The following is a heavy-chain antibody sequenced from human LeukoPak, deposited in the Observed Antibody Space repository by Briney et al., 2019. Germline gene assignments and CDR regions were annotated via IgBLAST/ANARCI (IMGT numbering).Heavy chain of an antibody. Sequence: PSETLSLTCTVSDYSISSGYGYYWGWIRQPPGKGLEWIGNIYHSGITYYNHFNSSLKSRVTISIDTSKNQFSLRLTPVTAAGTAVYFCATLVSTRYYFDYWGQGTLVTVSS. D-gene: IGHD5/OR15-5a*01. V-gene: IGHV4-38-2*02. CDR2: IYHSGIT. J-gene: IGHJ4*02. CDR1: DYSISSGYGYY. CDR3: ATLVSTRYYFDY.